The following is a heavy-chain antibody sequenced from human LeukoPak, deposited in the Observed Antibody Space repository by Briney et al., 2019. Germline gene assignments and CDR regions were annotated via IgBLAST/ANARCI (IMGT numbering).Heavy chain of an antibody. V-gene: IGHV3-73*01. J-gene: IGHJ6*03. Sequence: PGGSLRLSCAASGFTFSGSSMYWVRQASGKGLEWVGRIRSKANSYATTYGASVKGRFTISRDDSKNTAYLQMNSLKTEDTAVYYCAKDSKIVGPTFRSYHYMDVWGKGTTVTVSS. CDR2: IRSKANSYAT. D-gene: IGHD1-26*01. CDR1: GFTFSGSS. CDR3: AKDSKIVGPTFRSYHYMDV.